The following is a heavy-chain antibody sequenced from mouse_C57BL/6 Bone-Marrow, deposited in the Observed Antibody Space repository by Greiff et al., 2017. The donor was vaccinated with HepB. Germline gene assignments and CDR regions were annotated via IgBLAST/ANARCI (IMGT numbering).Heavy chain of an antibody. D-gene: IGHD2-5*01. CDR1: GYTFTSYW. Sequence: QVQLKQPGAELVMPGASVKLSCKASGYTFTSYWMHWVKQRPGQGLEWIGEIDPSDSYTNYNQKFKGKSTLTVDKSSSTAYMQLSSLTSEDSAVYYCAPSYYSNSFAYWGQGTLVTVSA. CDR3: APSYYSNSFAY. CDR2: IDPSDSYT. V-gene: IGHV1-69*01. J-gene: IGHJ3*01.